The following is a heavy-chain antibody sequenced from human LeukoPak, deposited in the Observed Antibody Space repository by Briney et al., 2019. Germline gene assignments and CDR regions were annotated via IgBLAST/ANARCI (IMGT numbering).Heavy chain of an antibody. CDR3: AREGVGGNWFDP. D-gene: IGHD3-10*01. V-gene: IGHV4-38-2*02. J-gene: IGHJ5*02. Sequence: PSETLSLTCTVSGYSISSGYYWGWIRQPPGKGLEWIGSIYHSGSTYYNPSPKSRVTISVDTSKNQFSLKLSSVTAADTAVYYCAREGVGGNWFDPWGQGTLVTVSS. CDR2: IYHSGST. CDR1: GYSISSGYY.